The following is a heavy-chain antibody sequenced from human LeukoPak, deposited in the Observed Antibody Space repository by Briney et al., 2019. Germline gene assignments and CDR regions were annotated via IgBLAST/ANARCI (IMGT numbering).Heavy chain of an antibody. J-gene: IGHJ4*02. V-gene: IGHV3-30*03. D-gene: IGHD4-23*01. CDR1: GFSFSSYF. Sequence: GGSLRLSCAASGFSFSSYFMHWVRQAPGNGLEWVAVISNDGSHKYYADSVKGRFIISRDNSKNTLSLQMNTLRPDDTAVFYCARDPNRLADYGGDYFDHWGQGTLVTVSS. CDR3: ARDPNRLADYGGDYFDH. CDR2: ISNDGSHK.